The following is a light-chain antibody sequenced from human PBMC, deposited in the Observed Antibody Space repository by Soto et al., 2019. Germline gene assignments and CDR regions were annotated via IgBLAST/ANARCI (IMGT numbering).Light chain of an antibody. V-gene: IGKV3-20*01. CDR3: RLYGSSPPWT. J-gene: IGKJ1*01. Sequence: EIVLTQSPGTLSLSPGERATISCRASQSVSSSYLAWYQQKPGQAPRLLIYGASSRATGVPDRFSGGGCGTDFTLTISRLVPEDFAVYYCRLYGSSPPWTFGQGTKVEIK. CDR1: QSVSSSY. CDR2: GAS.